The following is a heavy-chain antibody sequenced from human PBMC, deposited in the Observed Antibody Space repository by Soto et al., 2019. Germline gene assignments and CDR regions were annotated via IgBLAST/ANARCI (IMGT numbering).Heavy chain of an antibody. V-gene: IGHV4-30-2*01. Sequence: KASETLSLTCAVSGGSISSGGYSWSWIRQPPGKGLEWIGYIYHSGSTYYNPSLKSRVTISVDRSKNQFSLKLSSVTAADTAVYYCAREDSGNYNWFDPWGQGTLVTVSS. D-gene: IGHD5-12*01. J-gene: IGHJ5*02. CDR1: GGSISSGGYS. CDR3: AREDSGNYNWFDP. CDR2: IYHSGST.